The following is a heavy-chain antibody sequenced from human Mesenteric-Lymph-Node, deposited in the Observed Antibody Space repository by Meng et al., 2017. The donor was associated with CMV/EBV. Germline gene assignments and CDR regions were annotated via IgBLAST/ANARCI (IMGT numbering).Heavy chain of an antibody. Sequence: GESLKISCAGAGFTFSTYSMNWVRQAPGKGLEWVAGISHDGYNEDYADSVKGRFTISRDNSKNTLYLQMNSLRAEDTAAYYCARHLDYVGYYGMDVWGQGTSVTVSS. CDR1: GFTFSTYS. CDR3: ARHLDYVGYYGMDV. J-gene: IGHJ6*02. CDR2: ISHDGYNE. V-gene: IGHV3-30*03. D-gene: IGHD4-17*01.